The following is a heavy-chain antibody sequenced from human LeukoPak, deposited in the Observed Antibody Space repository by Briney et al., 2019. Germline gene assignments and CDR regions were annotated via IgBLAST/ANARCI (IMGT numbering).Heavy chain of an antibody. CDR2: ISSSSSYI. D-gene: IGHD3-10*01. J-gene: IGHJ6*03. CDR3: AKEATMVRGVIIGRYYYYYYMDV. Sequence: GGSLRLSCAASGFTFSSYSMNWVRQAPGKGLEWVSSISSSSSYIYYADSVKGRFTISRDNAKNSLYLQMNSLRAEDTALYYRAKEATMVRGVIIGRYYYYYYMDVWGKGTTVTISS. V-gene: IGHV3-21*04. CDR1: GFTFSSYS.